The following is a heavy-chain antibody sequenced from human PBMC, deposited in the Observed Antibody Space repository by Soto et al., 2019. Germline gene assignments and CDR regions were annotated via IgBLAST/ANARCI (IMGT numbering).Heavy chain of an antibody. CDR2: ISGTGSTT. CDR3: ARDQRRKPSDL. V-gene: IGHV3-48*02. J-gene: IGHJ5*02. Sequence: EAQLVESGGGLVQPGESLRLSCAASGFAFSDCSMNWVRQAPGKGPEWVAYISGTGSTTHYVASVKGRFTVSRDNAKNSLYLQMNSLRDDDTGVYYCARDQRRKPSDLWGQGSLVSVSS. CDR1: GFAFSDCS.